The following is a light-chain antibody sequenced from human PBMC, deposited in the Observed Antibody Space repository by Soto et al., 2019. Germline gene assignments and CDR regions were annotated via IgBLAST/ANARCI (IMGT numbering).Light chain of an antibody. J-gene: IGKJ4*01. CDR1: QSILYSSNNENY. CDR3: KQYYSSPNT. V-gene: IGKV4-1*01. CDR2: WAS. Sequence: DIVMTQSPDSLAVSLGERATINCKSSQSILYSSNNENYLAWYQQKPGQPPNLLIYWASTRESGVPDRFSGSGSVTDFTLTIRSLQAEDVAVYYSKQYYSSPNTFGGVTKVEIK.